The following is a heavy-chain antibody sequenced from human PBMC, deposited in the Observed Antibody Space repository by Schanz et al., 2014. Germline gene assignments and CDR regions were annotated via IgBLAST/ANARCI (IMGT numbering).Heavy chain of an antibody. CDR2: ISSSGNII. D-gene: IGHD2-2*01. V-gene: IGHV3-11*01. J-gene: IGHJ4*02. Sequence: EQLLESGGTLVQPGGSLRLSCSASGFTFSDSFMSWIRQTPGKGLEWLSYISSSGNIIHYADSVKGRFTISRDNAKNSLYLQMTGLRAEDTAVYYCAAHETLSTTACYPSWGQGTLVAVSS. CDR3: AAHETLSTTACYPS. CDR1: GFTFSDSF.